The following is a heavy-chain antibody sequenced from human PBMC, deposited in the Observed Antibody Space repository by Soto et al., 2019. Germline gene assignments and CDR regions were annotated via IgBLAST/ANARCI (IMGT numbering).Heavy chain of an antibody. CDR2: IYYSGST. CDR3: ARSSYDFWSGYSAYFDY. CDR1: GGSISSYY. V-gene: IGHV4-59*01. Sequence: SETLSLTCTVSGGSISSYYWSWIRQPPGKGLEWIGYIYYSGSTNYNPSLKSRVTISVDTSKNQFSLKLSSVTAADTAVYYCARSSYDFWSGYSAYFDYWGQGTLVTVSS. D-gene: IGHD3-3*01. J-gene: IGHJ4*02.